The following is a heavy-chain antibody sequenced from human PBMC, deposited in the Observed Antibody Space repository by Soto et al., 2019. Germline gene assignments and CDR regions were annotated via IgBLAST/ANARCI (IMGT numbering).Heavy chain of an antibody. Sequence: PSETLSHTCTVSGSSINSSGYYWGWSRQPPGKGLEWIGSMFYGVSTYYNPSLKSRVTVSVDTSKNQFSLNLRSVTAADTAVYYCARLPSRHLVDYWGQGTQVTVSS. V-gene: IGHV4-39*01. D-gene: IGHD3-3*02. J-gene: IGHJ4*02. CDR1: GSSINSSGYY. CDR2: MFYGVST. CDR3: ARLPSRHLVDY.